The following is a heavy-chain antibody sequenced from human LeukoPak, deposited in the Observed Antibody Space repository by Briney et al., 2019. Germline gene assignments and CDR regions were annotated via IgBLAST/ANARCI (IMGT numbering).Heavy chain of an antibody. V-gene: IGHV4-34*01. CDR3: ARGKAGYCSSTSCYLKWFDP. CDR2: INHSGST. Sequence: SETLSLTCAVYGGSFSGYYWSWIRQPPGKGLEWIGEINHSGSTNYNPSLKSRVTISVDTSKSQFSLKLSSVTAADTAVYYCARGKAGYCSSTSCYLKWFDPWGQGTLVTVSS. D-gene: IGHD2-2*01. J-gene: IGHJ5*02. CDR1: GGSFSGYY.